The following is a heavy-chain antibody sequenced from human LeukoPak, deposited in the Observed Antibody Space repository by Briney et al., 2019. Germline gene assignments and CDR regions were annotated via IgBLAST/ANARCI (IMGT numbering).Heavy chain of an antibody. CDR2: ISDSGGRT. D-gene: IGHD3-10*01. CDR1: GITLSNYG. CDR3: AKRGVVIRVDS. J-gene: IGHJ4*02. V-gene: IGHV3-23*01. Sequence: GGSLRLSCAVSGITLSNYGMSWVRQAPGKGLEWVAGISDSGGRTNYADSVKGRFTISRDNPKNTLYLQMNSLRAEDTAVYFCAKRGVVIRVDSWGQGALVTVSS.